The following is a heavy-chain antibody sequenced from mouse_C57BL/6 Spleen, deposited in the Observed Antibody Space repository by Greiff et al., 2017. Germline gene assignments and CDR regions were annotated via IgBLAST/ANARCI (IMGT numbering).Heavy chain of an antibody. D-gene: IGHD2-3*01. V-gene: IGHV7-3*01. CDR1: GFTFTDYY. J-gene: IGHJ1*03. CDR3: ARFSYDGYYEGYFDV. CDR2: IRNKANGYTT. Sequence: EVKLMESGGGLVQPGGSLSLSCAASGFTFTDYYMSWVRQPPGTALEWLGFIRNKANGYTTEYSASVKGRFTISSDNSQSILYLQMNALRAEDSATYYCARFSYDGYYEGYFDVWGTGTTVTVSS.